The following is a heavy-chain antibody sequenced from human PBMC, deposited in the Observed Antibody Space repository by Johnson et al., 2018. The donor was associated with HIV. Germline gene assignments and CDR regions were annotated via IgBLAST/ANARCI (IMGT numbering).Heavy chain of an antibody. CDR3: AKEGNYNFWSGYHHDAFDI. CDR1: GFTFSAYG. D-gene: IGHD3-3*01. J-gene: IGHJ3*02. Sequence: QMQLVESGGGVVQPGGSLRLSCAASGFTFSAYGMHWVRQAPGKGLEWVAFIRYDGSNKYYADFVKGRFTISRDNSKNTLYLQMNSLRAEDTAVYYCAKEGNYNFWSGYHHDAFDIWGQGTMVTVSS. V-gene: IGHV3-30*02. CDR2: IRYDGSNK.